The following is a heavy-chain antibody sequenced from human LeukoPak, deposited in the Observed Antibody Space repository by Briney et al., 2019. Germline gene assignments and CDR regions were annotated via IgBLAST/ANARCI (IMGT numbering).Heavy chain of an antibody. J-gene: IGHJ6*03. V-gene: IGHV3-30*02. Sequence: GGSLRLSCAASGFTFSSYGMHWGRQAPGKGLEWVAFIRYDGSNKYYADSVKGRFTISRDNSKNTLYLQMNSLRAEDTAVYYCAKGRYCSSTSCYPYYYMDVWGKGTTVTVSS. CDR1: GFTFSSYG. D-gene: IGHD2-2*01. CDR3: AKGRYCSSTSCYPYYYMDV. CDR2: IRYDGSNK.